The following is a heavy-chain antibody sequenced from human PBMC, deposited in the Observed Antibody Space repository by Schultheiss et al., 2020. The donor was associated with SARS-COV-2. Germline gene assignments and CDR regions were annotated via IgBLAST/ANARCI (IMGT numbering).Heavy chain of an antibody. J-gene: IGHJ6*02. CDR1: GYTFTSYD. V-gene: IGHV1-69*13. CDR2: IIPIFGTA. CDR3: AREPYSSGWQDQTLYYYYYGMDV. Sequence: SVKVSCKASGYTFTSYDINWVRQAPGQGLEWMGRIIPIFGTANYAQKFQGRVTITADESTSTAYMELSSLRSEDTAVYYSAREPYSSGWQDQTLYYYYYGMDVWGQGTTVTVSS. D-gene: IGHD6-19*01.